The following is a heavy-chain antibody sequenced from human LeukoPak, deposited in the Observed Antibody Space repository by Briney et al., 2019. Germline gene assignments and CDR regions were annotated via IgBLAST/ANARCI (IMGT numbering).Heavy chain of an antibody. Sequence: PSETLSLTGTVSGGSVSSGSYYWSWIRQPPGRGLEWIGYIYYSGSTNYNPSLNSRVTIAVDTSKNQFPLKLSSVTAADTAVYYCARDYSDSSGYYFKGFDYWGQGTLVTVSS. CDR2: IYYSGST. J-gene: IGHJ4*02. CDR3: ARDYSDSSGYYFKGFDY. CDR1: GGSVSSGSYY. D-gene: IGHD3-22*01. V-gene: IGHV4-61*01.